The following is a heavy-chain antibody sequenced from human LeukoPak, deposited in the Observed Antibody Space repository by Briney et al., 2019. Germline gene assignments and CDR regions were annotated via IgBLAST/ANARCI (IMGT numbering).Heavy chain of an antibody. D-gene: IGHD6-13*01. CDR2: IIPIFGTA. CDR3: ARAPSSWYWFDP. V-gene: IGHV1-69*06. Sequence: SVKVSCKAPGGTFSSYAISWVRQAPGQGLEWMGGIIPIFGTANYAQKFQGRVTITADKSTSTAYMELSSLRSEDTAVYYCARAPSSWYWFDPWGQGTLVTVSS. J-gene: IGHJ5*02. CDR1: GGTFSSYA.